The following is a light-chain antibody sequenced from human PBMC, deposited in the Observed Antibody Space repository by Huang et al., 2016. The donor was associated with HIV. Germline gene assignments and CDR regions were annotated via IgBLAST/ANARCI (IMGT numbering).Light chain of an antibody. CDR3: QQYYSMLLT. J-gene: IGKJ4*01. CDR1: QGISNS. CDR2: AAS. V-gene: IGKV1-NL1*01. Sequence: DIQMTQSPSSLSASVGDRVTITCRARQGISNSLAWYQQKPGEAPKLLLHAASRLESGVPSKFSGSGSGTDYTLTISSLQPEDFATYYCQQYYSMLLTFGGGTKVEIK.